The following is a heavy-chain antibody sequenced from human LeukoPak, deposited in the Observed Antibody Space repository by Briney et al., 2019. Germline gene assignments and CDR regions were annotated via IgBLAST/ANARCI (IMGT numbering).Heavy chain of an antibody. J-gene: IGHJ4*02. CDR3: ARETAAGSEIFDY. CDR1: GFTFSSYE. Sequence: GGSLRLSCAASGFTFSSYEMNWVRQAPGKGLEWVSYISSSGSTIYYADSVKGRFTISRDNAKNSLYLQMNSLRAEDTAVYYCARETAAGSEIFDYWGQGTLVTVSS. CDR2: ISSSGSTI. D-gene: IGHD6-13*01. V-gene: IGHV3-48*03.